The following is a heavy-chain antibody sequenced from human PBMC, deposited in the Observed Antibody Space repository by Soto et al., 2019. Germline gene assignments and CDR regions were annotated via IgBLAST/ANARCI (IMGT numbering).Heavy chain of an antibody. V-gene: IGHV3-23*01. Sequence: PGGALRLSCAASGFTFSSYAMSSVRQAPGKGLEWVSAISGSGGSTYYADSVKGRFTISRDNSKNTLYLQMNSLRAEDTAVYYCAKGPYSSSLLFDYWGQGTLVTVSS. D-gene: IGHD6-13*01. CDR2: ISGSGGST. CDR1: GFTFSSYA. CDR3: AKGPYSSSLLFDY. J-gene: IGHJ4*02.